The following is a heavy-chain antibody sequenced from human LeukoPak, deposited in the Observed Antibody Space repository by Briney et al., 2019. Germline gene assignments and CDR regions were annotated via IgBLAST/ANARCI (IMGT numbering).Heavy chain of an antibody. J-gene: IGHJ4*02. CDR1: GGSISIISSSTYY. CDR3: ARQLPTAAADTRGYFDY. D-gene: IGHD6-25*01. V-gene: IGHV4-39*01. Sequence: SETLSLTCTVSGGSISIISSSTYYWGWIRQAPGKGLEWIGSLYYGENSHYNPSLKSRATLSVDTSNNQFSLKLTSVTAADAAVYFCARQLPTAAADTRGYFDYWGQGTVVAVSS. CDR2: LYYGENS.